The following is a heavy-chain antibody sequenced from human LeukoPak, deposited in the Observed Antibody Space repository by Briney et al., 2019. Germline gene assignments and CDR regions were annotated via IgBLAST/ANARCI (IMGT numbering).Heavy chain of an antibody. J-gene: IGHJ4*02. CDR1: GGSISSGSYY. Sequence: SQTLSLTCTVSGGSISSGSYYWSWIRQPAGKGLEWIGRIYTSGSTNYNPSLKSRVTISLDTSKNQFSLKLSSVTAADTAVYYCARQTWTLYYFDYWGQGNLVTVSS. CDR2: IYTSGST. D-gene: IGHD3/OR15-3a*01. CDR3: ARQTWTLYYFDY. V-gene: IGHV4-61*02.